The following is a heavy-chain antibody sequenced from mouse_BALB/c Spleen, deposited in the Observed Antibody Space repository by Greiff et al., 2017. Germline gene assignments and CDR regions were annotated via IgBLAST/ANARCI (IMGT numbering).Heavy chain of an antibody. CDR2: IDPETGGT. CDR1: GYTFTDYE. CDR3: TRSFAY. Sequence: QVQLKESGAELVRPGASVTLSCKASGYTFTDYEMHWVKQTPVHGLEWIGAIDPETGGTAYNQKFKGKATLTADKSSSTAYMELRSLTSEDSAVYYCTRSFAYWGQGTLVTVSA. J-gene: IGHJ3*01. V-gene: IGHV1-15*01.